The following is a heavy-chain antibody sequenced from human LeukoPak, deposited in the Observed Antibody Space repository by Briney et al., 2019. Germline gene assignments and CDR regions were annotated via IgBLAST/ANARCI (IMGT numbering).Heavy chain of an antibody. V-gene: IGHV3-74*01. CDR1: GFTFSSYW. CDR2: INSDGSST. Sequence: GSLRLSCAASGFTFSSYWMHWVRQAPGKGLVWVSRINSDGSSTSYADSVKGRFTISRDNAKNTLYLQMNSLRAEDTAVYYCARGAKANWGYVWYFDLWGRGTLVTVSS. J-gene: IGHJ2*01. D-gene: IGHD7-27*01. CDR3: ARGAKANWGYVWYFDL.